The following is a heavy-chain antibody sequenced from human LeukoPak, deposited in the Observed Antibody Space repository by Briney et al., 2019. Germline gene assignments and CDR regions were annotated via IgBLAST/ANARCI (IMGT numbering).Heavy chain of an antibody. V-gene: IGHV3-66*01. D-gene: IGHD3-10*01. CDR3: AKGRGGV. Sequence: GGSLRLSCVGSGFTVSSDFMGWVRQAPRKGLQWLSLISAEGYTYYADSVKGRFTISRDSSKNALYLQMNSLRVEDTALYYCAKGRGGVWGQGTTVTVSS. CDR2: ISAEGYT. CDR1: GFTVSSDF. J-gene: IGHJ6*02.